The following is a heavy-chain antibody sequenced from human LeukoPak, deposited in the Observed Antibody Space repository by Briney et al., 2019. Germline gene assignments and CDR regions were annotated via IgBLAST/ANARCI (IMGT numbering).Heavy chain of an antibody. CDR2: IIPILGIA. D-gene: IGHD5-18*01. J-gene: IGHJ4*02. Sequence: SVKVSCKASGGTFSSYTISWVRQAPGQGLEWMGRIIPILGIANYARKFQGRVTITTDESTSTAYMELSSLRSEDTAVYYCALTGGYSYTFDYWGQGTLVTVSS. V-gene: IGHV1-69*02. CDR1: GGTFSSYT. CDR3: ALTGGYSYTFDY.